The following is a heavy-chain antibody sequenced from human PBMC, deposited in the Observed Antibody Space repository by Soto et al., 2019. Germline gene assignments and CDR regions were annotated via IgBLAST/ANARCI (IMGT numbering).Heavy chain of an antibody. CDR1: GGTFSIYA. J-gene: IGHJ4*02. D-gene: IGHD1-26*01. CDR2: ISSYNGDT. Sequence: SVKVSCKGSGGTFSIYAISWARQAPGQGPEWMGWISSYNGDTNYAQKFQGRVTITADESTSTAYMELSSLRSEDTAVYYCASSLAGANSFEYWGQGTLVTVSS. CDR3: ASSLAGANSFEY. V-gene: IGHV1-69*13.